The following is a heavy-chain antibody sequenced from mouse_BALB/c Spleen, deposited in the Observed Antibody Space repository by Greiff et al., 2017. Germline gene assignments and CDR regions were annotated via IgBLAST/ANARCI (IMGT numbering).Heavy chain of an antibody. J-gene: IGHJ3*01. CDR3: ARQGGDGYPWFAY. Sequence: EVQLVESGGDLVKPGGSLKLSCAASGFTFSSYGMSWVRQTPDKRLEWVATISSGGSYTYYPDSVKGRFTISRDNAKNTLYLQMSSLKSEDTAMYYCARQGGDGYPWFAYWGQGTLVTVSA. V-gene: IGHV5-6*01. CDR2: ISSGGSYT. CDR1: GFTFSSYG. D-gene: IGHD2-3*01.